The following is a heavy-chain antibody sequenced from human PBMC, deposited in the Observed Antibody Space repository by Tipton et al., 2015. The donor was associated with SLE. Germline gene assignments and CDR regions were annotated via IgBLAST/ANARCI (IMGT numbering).Heavy chain of an antibody. J-gene: IGHJ4*02. CDR3: AKVRHGDYGNYFDS. D-gene: IGHD4-17*01. CDR2: ISPSGATI. V-gene: IGHV3-23*01. CDR1: GFTFSSYA. Sequence: SLRLRCAASGFTFSSYAMCWVRQAPGKGLGWVSAISPSGATISYADSVKGRFTISGDISRSTVFLQMNSLRVEDTAVYYCAKVRHGDYGNYFDSWGQGTLVTVSS.